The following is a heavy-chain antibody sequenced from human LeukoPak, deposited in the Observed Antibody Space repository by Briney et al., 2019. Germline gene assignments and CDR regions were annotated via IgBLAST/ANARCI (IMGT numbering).Heavy chain of an antibody. Sequence: GGSLRLSCAASGFTFSNYWMHWVRQAPGKGLMWVSQISTDGSQTFYADSVKGRFTISRDNAKNTLFLQMDSLRPEGTAVYYCVRSLRSADFWGQGTLVTVSS. CDR3: VRSLRSADF. CDR2: ISTDGSQT. J-gene: IGHJ4*02. V-gene: IGHV3-74*01. CDR1: GFTFSNYW.